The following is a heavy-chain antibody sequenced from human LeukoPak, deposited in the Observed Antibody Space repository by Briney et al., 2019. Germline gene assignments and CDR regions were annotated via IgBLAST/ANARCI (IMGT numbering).Heavy chain of an antibody. J-gene: IGHJ4*02. V-gene: IGHV1-69*13. Sequence: SVKVSCKASGGTFSNYAISWVRQAPGQGLEWMGGIIPMFDTADYAQKFQGRLTITADESTSTAYMELSSLRTEDTAVYYCARDLLGSHTSYSSGAWDFWGQGTLVTVSS. CDR3: ARDLLGSHTSYSSGAWDF. D-gene: IGHD3-9*01. CDR1: GGTFSNYA. CDR2: IIPMFDTA.